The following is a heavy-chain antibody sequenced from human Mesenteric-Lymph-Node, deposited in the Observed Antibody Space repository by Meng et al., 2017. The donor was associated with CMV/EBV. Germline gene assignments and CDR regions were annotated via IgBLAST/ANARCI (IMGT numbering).Heavy chain of an antibody. V-gene: IGHV3-23*01. Sequence: GGSLRLSCAASGFTVSSNYMSWVRQAPGKGLEWVSGISDSGGSTNYADSVKGRFTISRDNSRNTLYLQMNSLRAEDTAVYYCAKDRCSSTSCYKIPYYFDYWGQGALVTVSS. CDR1: GFTVSSNY. CDR3: AKDRCSSTSCYKIPYYFDY. CDR2: ISDSGGST. D-gene: IGHD2-2*02. J-gene: IGHJ4*02.